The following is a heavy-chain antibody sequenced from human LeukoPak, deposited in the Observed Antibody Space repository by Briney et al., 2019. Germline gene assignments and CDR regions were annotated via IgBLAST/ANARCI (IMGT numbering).Heavy chain of an antibody. CDR1: GFTFSSYA. V-gene: IGHV3-23*01. J-gene: IGHJ3*02. Sequence: GGSLRLSCGASGFTFSSYAMSWLRQGPGKGLGWISSLTGSGGNTYYADSVKGRFTTSRDNSKNRLYLQMNSLRAEDTAVYYCAKVRSGGSFDAYDIWGQGTMVTVSS. D-gene: IGHD2-15*01. CDR3: AKVRSGGSFDAYDI. CDR2: LTGSGGNT.